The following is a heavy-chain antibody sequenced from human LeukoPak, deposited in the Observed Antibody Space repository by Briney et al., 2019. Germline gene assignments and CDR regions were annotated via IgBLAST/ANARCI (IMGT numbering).Heavy chain of an antibody. CDR2: INHSGST. CDR1: GGSFSGYY. D-gene: IGHD3-9*01. Sequence: SETLSLTCAVYGGSFSGYYWSWIRQPPGKGLEWIGEINHSGSTNYNPPLKSRVTISVDTSKNQFSLKLSSVTAADTAVYYCARGAYYDILTGYYTLSYYFDYWGQGTLVTVSS. V-gene: IGHV4-34*01. CDR3: ARGAYYDILTGYYTLSYYFDY. J-gene: IGHJ4*02.